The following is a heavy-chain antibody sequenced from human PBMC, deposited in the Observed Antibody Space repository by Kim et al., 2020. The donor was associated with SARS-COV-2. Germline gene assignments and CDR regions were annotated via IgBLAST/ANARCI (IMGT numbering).Heavy chain of an antibody. CDR2: IIPIFGTA. CDR3: AVWSLQDDISRYYYYGMDV. V-gene: IGHV1-69*13. D-gene: IGHD3-3*01. J-gene: IGHJ6*02. Sequence: SVKVSCKASGGTFSSYAISWVRQAPGQGLEWMGGIIPIFGTANYAQKFQGRVTITADESTSTAYMELSSLRSEDTAVYYCAVWSLQDDISRYYYYGMDVWGQGTTVTVSS. CDR1: GGTFSSYA.